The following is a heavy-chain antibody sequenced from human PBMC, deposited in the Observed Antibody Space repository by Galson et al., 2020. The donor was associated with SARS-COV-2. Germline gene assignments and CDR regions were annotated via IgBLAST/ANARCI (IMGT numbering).Heavy chain of an antibody. CDR1: GGSISSGDYY. V-gene: IGHV4-30-4*01. D-gene: IGHD3-10*01. J-gene: IGHJ4*02. CDR3: ARYYYGSGSYYNGWVDY. Sequence: SETLSLTCTVSGGSISSGDYYWSWIRQPPGKGLEWIGYIYYSGSTYYNPSLKSRVTISVDTSKNQFSLKLSSVTAADTAVYYCARYYYGSGSYYNGWVDYWGQGTLVTVSS. CDR2: IYYSGST.